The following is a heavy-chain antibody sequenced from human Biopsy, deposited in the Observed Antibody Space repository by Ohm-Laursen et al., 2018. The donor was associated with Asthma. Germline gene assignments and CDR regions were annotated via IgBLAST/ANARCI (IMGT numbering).Heavy chain of an antibody. CDR3: ARTYYDFLTGQVKDAFGI. V-gene: IGHV1-3*01. CDR2: INAGNGNT. D-gene: IGHD3-9*01. J-gene: IGHJ3*02. Sequence: SVKVSCKASGYNFISFAIHWVRQAPGQRLEWMGWINAGNGNTKYSQKFQGRVGITRDTSASTAYMELTSLRSEDTAAYYCARTYYDFLTGQVKDAFGIWGQGTMVTVSS. CDR1: GYNFISFA.